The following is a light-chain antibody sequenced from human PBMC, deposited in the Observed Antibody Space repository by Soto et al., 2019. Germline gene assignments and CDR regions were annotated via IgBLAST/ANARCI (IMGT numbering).Light chain of an antibody. Sequence: DIQMTQSPSSLSASVGDRVTISCRAGQSIGTYLNWYQQEAGQAPQLLIYAASTLQSGVPSTFSGSGSGTHFTLTISSLPPEDFATYYCQQSYSTPRTFGQGTKVDIK. CDR2: AAS. V-gene: IGKV1-39*01. CDR3: QQSYSTPRT. CDR1: QSIGTY. J-gene: IGKJ1*01.